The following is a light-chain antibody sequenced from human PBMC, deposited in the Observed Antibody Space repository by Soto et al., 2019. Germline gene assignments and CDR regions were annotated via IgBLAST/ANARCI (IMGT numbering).Light chain of an antibody. CDR3: QQRSNWLT. Sequence: EIALTQSPATLSLSPGERATLSCRASQSVSSHLAWYQQKPGQAPRLLIYDGSNRATGIPARFSGSGSGTDFTLTISSLEPEDFAVYYCQQRSNWLTFGGGTQVEIK. CDR1: QSVSSH. V-gene: IGKV3-11*01. CDR2: DGS. J-gene: IGKJ4*01.